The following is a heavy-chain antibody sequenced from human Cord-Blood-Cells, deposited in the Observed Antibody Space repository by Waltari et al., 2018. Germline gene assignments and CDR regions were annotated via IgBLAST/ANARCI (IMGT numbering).Heavy chain of an antibody. CDR2: IIPCFGTA. D-gene: IGHD3-16*01. J-gene: IGHJ3*02. CDR3: ARDSEAAVYTYAFDI. CDR1: GGTFSSYA. V-gene: IGHV1-69*01. Sequence: QVQLVQSGAEVKKPGSSVKVSCKASGGTFSSYAISWVRQAPGQGLEWMGGIIPCFGTANYAQKCQGRVTSTADESTSTAYMELSSLRSEDTAVYYCARDSEAAVYTYAFDIWGQGTMVTVSS.